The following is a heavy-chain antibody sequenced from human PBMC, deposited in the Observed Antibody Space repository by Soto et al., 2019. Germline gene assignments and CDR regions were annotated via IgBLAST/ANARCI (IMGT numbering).Heavy chain of an antibody. J-gene: IGHJ4*02. D-gene: IGHD3-9*01. V-gene: IGHV3-48*03. CDR3: ARVRATNAIRRRFDY. Sequence: PGGSLRLSCAASGFTLRSYEVNWVRQAPGKGLEWGSYISSSGSTVYYADSVKGRFTISRDNAKNSLYLQMNSLRAEDTAVYFCARVRATNAIRRRFDYWGRGTLVTVSS. CDR2: ISSSGSTV. CDR1: GFTLRSYE.